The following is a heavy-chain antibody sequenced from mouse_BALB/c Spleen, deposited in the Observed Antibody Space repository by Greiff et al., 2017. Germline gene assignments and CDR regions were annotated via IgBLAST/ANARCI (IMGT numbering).Heavy chain of an antibody. CDR3: ARITNVRAMDY. V-gene: IGHV3-8*02. D-gene: IGHD1-1*01. Sequence: VQLVESGPSLVKPSQTLSLTCSVTGYSFTSCYWNWIRKFPGNKLEYMRYISYSGSTYYNPSLKSRISITRDTSKNQYYLQLNSVTTEDTATYYCARITNVRAMDYWGQGTSVTVSS. CDR1: GYSFTSCY. J-gene: IGHJ4*01. CDR2: ISYSGST.